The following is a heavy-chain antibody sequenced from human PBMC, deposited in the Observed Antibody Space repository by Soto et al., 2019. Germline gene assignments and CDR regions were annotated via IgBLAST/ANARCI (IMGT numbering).Heavy chain of an antibody. CDR3: AIDDVRAHGD. V-gene: IGHV3-74*01. CDR2: INTVGTII. J-gene: IGHJ4*02. D-gene: IGHD3-16*01. Sequence: PEGTLRPTCAVSGSTLNKYSKHWRRKEPGPGLVWVPHINTVGTIINYGDSVKGRFTISRDNAENTLYLHMNSLGVEDTATYFCAIDDVRAHGDWGRGTWDSVSS. CDR1: GSTLNKYS.